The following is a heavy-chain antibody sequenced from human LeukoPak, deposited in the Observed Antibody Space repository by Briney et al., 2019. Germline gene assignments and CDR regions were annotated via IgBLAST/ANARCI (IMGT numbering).Heavy chain of an antibody. V-gene: IGHV4-39*07. CDR1: GGSISSSSYY. CDR2: IYYSGST. Sequence: SETLSLTCTVSGGSISSSSYYWGWIRQPPGKGLEWIGSIYYSGSTYYNPSLKSRVTISVDTSKNQFSLKLSSVTAADTAVYYCARDNKAAYCGGDCYSRLKDNWFDPWGQGTLVTVSS. CDR3: ARDNKAAYCGGDCYSRLKDNWFDP. D-gene: IGHD2-21*02. J-gene: IGHJ5*02.